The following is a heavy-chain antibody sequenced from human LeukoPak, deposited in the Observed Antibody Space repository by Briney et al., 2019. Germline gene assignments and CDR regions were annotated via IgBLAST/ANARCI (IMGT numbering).Heavy chain of an antibody. CDR2: IIPILGIA. V-gene: IGHV1-69*04. D-gene: IGHD6-6*01. CDR3: ARTLPAPSYYFDY. J-gene: IGHJ4*02. Sequence: SVKVSCKASGGTFSSYAISWVRQAPGQGLEWMGRIIPILGIANYAQKFQGRVTITADKSTSTAYMELSSLRSEDTAVYYCARTLPAPSYYFDYWGQGTRVTVSS. CDR1: GGTFSSYA.